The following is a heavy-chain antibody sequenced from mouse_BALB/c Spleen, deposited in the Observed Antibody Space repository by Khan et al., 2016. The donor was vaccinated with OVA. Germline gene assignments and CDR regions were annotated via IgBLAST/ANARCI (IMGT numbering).Heavy chain of an antibody. Sequence: QIQLVQSGPELKKPGETVKISCKASGYTFTNYGMNWMKQAPGKGLKWMGWINTYTGEPTYADDFKGRFAFSLETSASTAYLQLNNLKNEDTAKYCCTRPPYFSYVMAYWGQGTSVTVSS. D-gene: IGHD2-10*01. CDR3: TRPPYFSYVMAY. CDR2: INTYTGEP. CDR1: GYTFTNYG. V-gene: IGHV9-3-1*01. J-gene: IGHJ4*01.